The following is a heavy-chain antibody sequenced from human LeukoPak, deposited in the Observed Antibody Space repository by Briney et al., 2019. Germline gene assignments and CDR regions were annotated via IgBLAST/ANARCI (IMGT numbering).Heavy chain of an antibody. D-gene: IGHD1-14*01. J-gene: IGHJ4*01. CDR1: GASIASHSW. V-gene: IGHV4/OR15-8*01. CDR2: VYHSGGA. CDR3: AYNRNFALDN. Sequence: PSETLSLTCAVSGASIASHSWWSWGRQPPGEGLEWIGEVYHSGGANYKPSLKSRVTISVDTSRNHFSLKLTFVTAADTAVYFCAYNRNFALDNWGQGTLVTVSS.